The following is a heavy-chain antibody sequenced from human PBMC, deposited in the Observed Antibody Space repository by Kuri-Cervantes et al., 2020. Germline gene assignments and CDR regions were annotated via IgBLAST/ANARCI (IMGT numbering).Heavy chain of an antibody. CDR2: ISAYNGNT. J-gene: IGHJ6*02. CDR1: GYTFTSYG. Sequence: ASVKVSCKASGYTFTSYGISWVRQAPGQGLEWMGWISAYNGNTNYAQKLQGRVTMTTDTSTSTAYMELRSLRSDGTAVYYCARAPIAVAGTGGAMDVWGQGTTVTVSS. V-gene: IGHV1-18*01. D-gene: IGHD6-19*01. CDR3: ARAPIAVAGTGGAMDV.